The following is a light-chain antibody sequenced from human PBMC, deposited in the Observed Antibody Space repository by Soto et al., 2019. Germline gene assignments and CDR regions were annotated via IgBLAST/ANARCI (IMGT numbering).Light chain of an antibody. J-gene: IGLJ3*02. Sequence: QSVLTQSSSASASLGSSVKLTCTLSNGHITYIIAWHQQQPGKAPRYLMKLEESGSYNKGSGVPDRFSGSSSGADRYLTISNLQSEDEADYYCETWDSSTRVFGGGTKVTVL. CDR2: LEESGSY. CDR3: ETWDSSTRV. V-gene: IGLV4-60*03. CDR1: NGHITYI.